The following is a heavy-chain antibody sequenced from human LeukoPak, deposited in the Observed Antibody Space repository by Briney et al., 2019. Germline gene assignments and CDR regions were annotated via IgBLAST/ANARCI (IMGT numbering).Heavy chain of an antibody. CDR2: IDATGGGI. V-gene: IGHV3-23*01. CDR1: GFTFSAYA. Sequence: GGSLRLSCAASGFTFSAYAMSWVRQAPGKGLEWVSCIDATGGGIYYADSVRGRFIISRDNSKKMVYLQMDSLRTEDTAIYYCARQIAVPGTSGAFDIWGQGTMVTVST. CDR3: ARQIAVPGTSGAFDI. D-gene: IGHD6-19*01. J-gene: IGHJ3*02.